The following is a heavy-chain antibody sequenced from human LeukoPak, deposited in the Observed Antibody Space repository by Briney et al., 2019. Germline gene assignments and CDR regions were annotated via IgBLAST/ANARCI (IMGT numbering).Heavy chain of an antibody. CDR3: ASQYYYDDSGYSPFDY. CDR2: IYYSGTT. CDR1: GGSISSSSYY. D-gene: IGHD3-22*01. Sequence: PSETLSLTCTVSGGSISSSSYYWGWIRQPPGKGLECIGSIYYSGTTYYNPSFKSRVTISVDTSNNQFSLKLSSVTAADTAVCFRASQYYYDDSGYSPFDYWGQGTLVTVSS. J-gene: IGHJ4*02. V-gene: IGHV4-39*01.